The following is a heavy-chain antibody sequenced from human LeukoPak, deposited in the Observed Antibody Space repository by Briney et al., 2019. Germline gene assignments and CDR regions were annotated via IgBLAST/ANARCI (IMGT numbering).Heavy chain of an antibody. CDR2: IYHSGST. CDR3: ARDAQYYYNYMDV. V-gene: IGHV4-38-2*02. Sequence: SETLSLTCTVSGYSISSGYYWGWIRQPPGKGLEWIGSIYHSGSTYYNPSLNSRVTISVDTSKNQFSLKLSSVTAADTAVYYCARDAQYYYNYMDVWGKGSTVTISS. J-gene: IGHJ6*03. CDR1: GYSISSGYY.